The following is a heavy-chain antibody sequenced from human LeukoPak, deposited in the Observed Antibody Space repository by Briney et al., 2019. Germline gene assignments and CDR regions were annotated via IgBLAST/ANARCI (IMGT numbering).Heavy chain of an antibody. Sequence: GGSLRLSCAASGFTFDEYGMSWVREAPGEGLEWVSYIGSSCSTVYYADSVEGRFTISRDNDKNSLYMQMESLRDEDTAIYYCARDTLEYSNSPDALDIWGQGTMVTVSS. CDR2: IGSSCSTV. CDR3: ARDTLEYSNSPDALDI. D-gene: IGHD4-23*01. CDR1: GFTFDEYG. V-gene: IGHV3-48*02. J-gene: IGHJ3*02.